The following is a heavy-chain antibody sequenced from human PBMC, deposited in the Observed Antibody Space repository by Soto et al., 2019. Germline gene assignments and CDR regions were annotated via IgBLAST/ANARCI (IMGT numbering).Heavy chain of an antibody. CDR1: GGTFSSYA. CDR3: ARDLRQLALYYYYGMDV. Sequence: SVKVSCKASGGTFSSYAISWGRQAPVQGLEWMGGIIPIFGTANYAQKFQGRVTITADESTSTAYMELSSLRSEDTAVYYCARDLRQLALYYYYGMDVWGQGTTVTVSS. CDR2: IIPIFGTA. J-gene: IGHJ6*02. V-gene: IGHV1-69*19. D-gene: IGHD6-6*01.